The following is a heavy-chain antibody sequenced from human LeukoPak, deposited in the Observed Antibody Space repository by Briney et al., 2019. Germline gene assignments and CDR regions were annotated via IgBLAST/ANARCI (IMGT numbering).Heavy chain of an antibody. V-gene: IGHV4-59*01. CDR2: VHYSGTA. D-gene: IGHD4-17*01. J-gene: IGHJ4*02. CDR3: ARGYGDFRVEGRYFHS. CDR1: DVSITNYD. Sequence: YPSETLSLTCTVSDVSITNYDWSWVRQPPGKGLEFIGHVHYSGTANYNPSLRSRVTISIDTSKKHFFLKLKSVTAADTAVYYCARGYGDFRVEGRYFHSWGQGTLVTVSS.